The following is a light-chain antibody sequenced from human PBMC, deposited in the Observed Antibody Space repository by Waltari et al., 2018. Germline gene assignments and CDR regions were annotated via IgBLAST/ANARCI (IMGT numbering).Light chain of an antibody. CDR3: QDLNDFPFT. V-gene: IGKV1-9*01. Sequence: IQLTQSPSSLSASVGDRVTITCRASQGISSYLAWYQQKPGQGPKLLIYATSTLQTGVPSRFSGSGSGTDFTLTISSLQPEDFATYYCQDLNDFPFTFGQGTKLEI. CDR2: ATS. J-gene: IGKJ2*01. CDR1: QGISSY.